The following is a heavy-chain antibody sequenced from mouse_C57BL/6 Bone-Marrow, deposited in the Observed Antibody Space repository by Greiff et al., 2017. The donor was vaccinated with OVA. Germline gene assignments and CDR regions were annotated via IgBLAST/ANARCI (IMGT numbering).Heavy chain of an antibody. CDR3: ARGYYGSSIVLDWYLDV. Sequence: VQLQESDAELVKPGASVKISCKVSGYTFTDHTIHWMKQRPEQGLEWIGYIYPRDGSTKYNEKFKGKATLTADKSSSTAYMQLNSLTSEDSAVYFCARGYYGSSIVLDWYLDVWGTGTTVTVSS. CDR1: GYTFTDHT. V-gene: IGHV1-78*01. D-gene: IGHD1-1*01. J-gene: IGHJ1*03. CDR2: IYPRDGST.